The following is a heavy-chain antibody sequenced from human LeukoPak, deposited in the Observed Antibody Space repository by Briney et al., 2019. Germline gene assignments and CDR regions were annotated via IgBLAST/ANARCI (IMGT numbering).Heavy chain of an antibody. CDR2: IYYSGST. Sequence: PSQTLSLTCTVSGVSISSGGYDWSWIRQHPGKGLEWIGYIYYSGSTYYNPSLKSRVTISVDTSKNQFSLKLSSVTAADTAVYYCARDCDSSGYFFDYWGQGTLVTVSS. D-gene: IGHD3-22*01. CDR1: GVSISSGGYD. V-gene: IGHV4-31*03. CDR3: ARDCDSSGYFFDY. J-gene: IGHJ4*02.